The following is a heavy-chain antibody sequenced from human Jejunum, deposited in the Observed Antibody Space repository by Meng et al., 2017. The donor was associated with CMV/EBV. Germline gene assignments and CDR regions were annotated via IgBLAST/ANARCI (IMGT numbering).Heavy chain of an antibody. V-gene: IGHV3-9*01. CDR1: GVTFDDYA. CDR2: VSWNSGTL. J-gene: IGHJ3*02. D-gene: IGHD3-3*01. CDR3: TKDMYDDGNAFNM. Sequence: SGVTFDDYAMNWVRQGAGKGVEWVTGVSWNSGTLPYADSVKGQIIISRDNTKKFLDLQMNSLRVEGTALYFCTKDMYDDGNAFNMWSLGTMVTVSS.